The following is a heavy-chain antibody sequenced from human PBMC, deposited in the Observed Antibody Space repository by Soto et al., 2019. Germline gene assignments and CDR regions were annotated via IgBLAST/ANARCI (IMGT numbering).Heavy chain of an antibody. CDR2: ISPYHGMT. CDR3: GRSRTDRYALDV. D-gene: IGHD1-1*01. J-gene: IGHJ6*02. CDR1: GYSFSNYC. Sequence: SEKVSCKASGYSFSNYCIAWLGPVPAQGQAGMGWISPYHGMTNYALNVQARVVMTPDTCTNIVSLELRGLRSDDTAMYYCGRSRTDRYALDVWGQGTTGTVAS. V-gene: IGHV1-18*01.